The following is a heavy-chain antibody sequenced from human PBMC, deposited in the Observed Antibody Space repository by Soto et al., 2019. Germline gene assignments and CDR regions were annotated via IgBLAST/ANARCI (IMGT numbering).Heavy chain of an antibody. Sequence: SETLSLTCSVSGYPISSDYYWGWIRQPPGKGLQWIGYIFHLGTTYYNPSLKDRVTISVDTSKNRFSLRLSSVTAADTAVYYCASGLRFLEWFLSNWFDPWGQGTLVTVSS. J-gene: IGHJ5*02. CDR1: GYPISSDYY. CDR3: ASGLRFLEWFLSNWFDP. V-gene: IGHV4-38-2*01. CDR2: IFHLGTT. D-gene: IGHD3-3*01.